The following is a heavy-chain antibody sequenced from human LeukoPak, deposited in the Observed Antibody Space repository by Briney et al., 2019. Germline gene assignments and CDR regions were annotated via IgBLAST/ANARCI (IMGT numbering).Heavy chain of an antibody. Sequence: PGESLRLSCATSGFTFTNYAMTWVRQAPGKGLDWVSGITTSGDVTYYADSVRGRFTISRGNSKNTLHLQMSSLRAEDTAIYYCVYGGYWYDYWGQGALVTVSS. D-gene: IGHD1-26*01. V-gene: IGHV3-23*01. CDR2: ITTSGDVT. CDR3: VYGGYWYDY. J-gene: IGHJ4*02. CDR1: GFTFTNYA.